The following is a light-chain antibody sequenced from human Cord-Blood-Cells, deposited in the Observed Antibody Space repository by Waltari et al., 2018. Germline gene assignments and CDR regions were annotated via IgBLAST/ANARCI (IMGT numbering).Light chain of an antibody. V-gene: IGLV2-8*01. CDR2: EVS. J-gene: IGLJ1*01. Sequence: QSALTQPPSASGSPGQSVTISCTGTSSDVGGYNYVSWYQQHPGKAPNLMIYEVSKRPAGVPGRFSGSKSGNAASLTVSGRQAEHEADYYCSSYAGSNNYVFGTGTKVTVL. CDR3: SSYAGSNNYV. CDR1: SSDVGGYNY.